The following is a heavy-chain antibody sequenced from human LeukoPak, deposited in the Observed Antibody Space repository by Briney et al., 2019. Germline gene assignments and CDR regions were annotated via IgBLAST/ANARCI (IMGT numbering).Heavy chain of an antibody. V-gene: IGHV1-18*01. CDR3: ARDGDYCSSTSCSFFDY. CDR1: GYTFTSYG. D-gene: IGHD2-2*01. CDR2: ISAYNGNT. Sequence: ASVKVSCKASGYTFTSYGISWVRQAPGQGLEWMGWISAYNGNTNYAQKLQGRVTMTTDTSTSTAYMELRSPRSDDTAVYYCARDGDYCSSTSCSFFDYWGQGTLVTVSS. J-gene: IGHJ4*02.